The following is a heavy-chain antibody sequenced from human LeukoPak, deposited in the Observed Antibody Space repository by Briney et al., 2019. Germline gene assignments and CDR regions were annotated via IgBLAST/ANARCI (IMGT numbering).Heavy chain of an antibody. J-gene: IGHJ4*02. D-gene: IGHD3-16*02. CDR1: GFTVISNY. V-gene: IGHV3-66*01. CDR2: IYSGGST. CDR3: ARETYDYVWGSYRYWYFDY. Sequence: GGSLRLSCAASGFTVISNYMSWVGQAPGKGLEWVSVIYSGGSTYYADSVKGRFTISRDNSKNTLYLQMNSLRAEDTAVYYCARETYDYVWGSYRYWYFDYWGQGTLVTVSS.